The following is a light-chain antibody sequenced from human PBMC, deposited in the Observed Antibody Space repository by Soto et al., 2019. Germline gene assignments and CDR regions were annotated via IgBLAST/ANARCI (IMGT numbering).Light chain of an antibody. J-gene: IGKJ2*01. CDR2: AAS. Sequence: DIQMTQSPSSLSASVGDRVTITCRASQSISNHLSWYQQKPRKAPKLLIYAASSLQSGVPSRFSGSGSGTAFTPTISSLQPEDFATYYCQQSYSTPYTFGQGTKLEIK. CDR3: QQSYSTPYT. V-gene: IGKV1-39*01. CDR1: QSISNH.